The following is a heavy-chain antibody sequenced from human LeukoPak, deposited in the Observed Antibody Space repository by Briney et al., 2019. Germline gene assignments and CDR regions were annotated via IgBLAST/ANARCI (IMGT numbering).Heavy chain of an antibody. CDR3: AKVYSARTYAFDM. CDR1: GFTFSSYA. CDR2: ISGSGGST. V-gene: IGHV3-23*01. D-gene: IGHD6-6*01. J-gene: IGHJ3*02. Sequence: GSLRLSCAASGFTFSSYAMSWVRQAPGKGLEWVSAISGSGGSTYYADSVKGRFSVSRDSYGNTLYLQMNSLRGEDTAVYYCAKVYSARTYAFDMWGQGTVVSVSA.